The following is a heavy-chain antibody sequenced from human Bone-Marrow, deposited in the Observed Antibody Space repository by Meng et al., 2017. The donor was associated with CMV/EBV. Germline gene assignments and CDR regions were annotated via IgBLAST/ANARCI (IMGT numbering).Heavy chain of an antibody. CDR1: GFTFDDYA. D-gene: IGHD3-9*01. CDR3: AKETIWAMDV. J-gene: IGHJ6*02. V-gene: IGHV3-9*01. CDR2: ISWNSGSI. Sequence: GGSLRLPCAASGFTFDDYAMHWVRQAPGKGLEWVSGISWNSGSIGYADSVKGRFTISRDNAKNSLYLQMNSLRAEDTALYYCAKETIWAMDVWGQGTTVTVSS.